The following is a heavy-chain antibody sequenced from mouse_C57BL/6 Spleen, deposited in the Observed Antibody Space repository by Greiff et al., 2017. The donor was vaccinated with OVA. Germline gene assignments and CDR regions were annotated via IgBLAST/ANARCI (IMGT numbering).Heavy chain of an antibody. Sequence: EVLLVESGGGLVQPGGSMKLSCVASGFTFTNYWMNWVRQSPGKGLEWVAQIRLKSDNYATHYAESVKGMFTISRDESKSSVYLQMNNLRAEDTGIYYCSKLGSYYFDYWGQGTTLTVSS. J-gene: IGHJ2*01. CDR2: IRLKSDNYAT. CDR3: SKLGSYYFDY. CDR1: GFTFTNYW. V-gene: IGHV6-3*01. D-gene: IGHD4-1*01.